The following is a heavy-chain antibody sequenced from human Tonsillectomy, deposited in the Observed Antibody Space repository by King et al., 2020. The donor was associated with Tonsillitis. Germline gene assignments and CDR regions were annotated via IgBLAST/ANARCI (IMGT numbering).Heavy chain of an antibody. CDR2: INHSGST. Sequence: VQLQQWGAGLLKPSETLSLTCAVYGGSFSGYYWSWIRQPPGKGLEWIGEINHSGSTNYNPSLKSRVTISVDTSKNQFSLKLSSVTAADTAVYYCARGGGENPGHYYDSSGYYYVPFDYWGQGTLVTVSS. CDR3: ARGGGENPGHYYDSSGYYYVPFDY. CDR1: GGSFSGYY. V-gene: IGHV4-34*01. D-gene: IGHD3-22*01. J-gene: IGHJ4*02.